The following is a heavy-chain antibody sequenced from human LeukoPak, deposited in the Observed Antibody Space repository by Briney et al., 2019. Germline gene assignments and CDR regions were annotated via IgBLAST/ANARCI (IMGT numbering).Heavy chain of an antibody. CDR3: AXXVPAXXDDX. V-gene: IGHV3-23*01. J-gene: IGHJ4*02. CDR1: GFTFSSYA. CDR2: ISGSGGST. Sequence: GGSLRLSCAASGFTFSSYAMSWVRQAPGKGLEWVSAISGSGGSTYYADSVKGRFTISRDNSKNTLYPPMNSLRAEDTAVYYCAXXVPAXXDDXWGQGTLVTVSS. D-gene: IGHD2-2*01.